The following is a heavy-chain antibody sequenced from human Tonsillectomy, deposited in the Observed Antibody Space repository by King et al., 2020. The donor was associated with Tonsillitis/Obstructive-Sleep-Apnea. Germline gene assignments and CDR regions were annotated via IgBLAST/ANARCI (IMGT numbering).Heavy chain of an antibody. Sequence: QLVESGGGLVQPGGSLRLSCAASGFTFRSYAMSWVRQAPGKGLEWVSSTSDRGDNTFYADSVKGRFTVSRDNSKNTLFLQMNSLRAEDTALYYCAGGPAGADYYYMDVWGRGTTVTVSS. CDR2: TSDRGDNT. CDR1: GFTFRSYA. V-gene: IGHV3-23*04. CDR3: AGGPAGADYYYMDV. J-gene: IGHJ6*03. D-gene: IGHD6-19*01.